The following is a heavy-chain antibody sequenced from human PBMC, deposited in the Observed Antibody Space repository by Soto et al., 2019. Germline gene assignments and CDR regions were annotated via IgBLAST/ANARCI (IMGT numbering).Heavy chain of an antibody. CDR2: LWYDGRNK. Sequence: QVQLVESGGGVVQPGRSLRLSCAASGFTFSSCGMHWVRQAPGKGLEWVAVLWYDGRNKFYADSVRGRFTISRDDVKNMVYLQMDGLRVEDTAGYYCVSDYGDPAESRNDALNIWGQGTTVIVAS. J-gene: IGHJ3*02. CDR3: VSDYGDPAESRNDALNI. V-gene: IGHV3-33*01. CDR1: GFTFSSCG. D-gene: IGHD4-17*01.